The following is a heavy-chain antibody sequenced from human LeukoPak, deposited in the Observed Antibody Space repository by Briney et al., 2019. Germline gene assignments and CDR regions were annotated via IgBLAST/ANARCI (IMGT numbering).Heavy chain of an antibody. CDR1: GYTFTDYY. CDR3: ARDLVGYDIIY. D-gene: IGHD5-12*01. Sequence: GASVKVSCKASGYTFTDYYIHWVRQAPGQGLEWMGRINPDSGGTNFAQKFQARVTVTRDTSISTAYMELSTLRSDDTAVYYCARDLVGYDIIYWGQGTLVTVSS. J-gene: IGHJ4*02. CDR2: INPDSGGT. V-gene: IGHV1-2*06.